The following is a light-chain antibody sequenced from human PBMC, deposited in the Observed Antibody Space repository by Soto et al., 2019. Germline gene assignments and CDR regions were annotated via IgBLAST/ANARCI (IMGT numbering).Light chain of an antibody. CDR2: NSN. CDR1: RSDIGSNF. CDR3: AAWDDSLTGPV. J-gene: IGLJ1*01. V-gene: IGLV1-44*01. Sequence: QSVLSQPPSASGTPGQTVIISCSGSRSDIGSNFVNWYQHLPGTAPKLLIYNSNQRPSGVPDRFSDSKSGTSASLAISGLQSEDEADYYCAAWDDSLTGPVFGTGTKLTVL.